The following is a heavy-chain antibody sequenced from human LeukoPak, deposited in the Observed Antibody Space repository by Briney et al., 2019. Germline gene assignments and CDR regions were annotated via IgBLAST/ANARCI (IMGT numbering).Heavy chain of an antibody. CDR2: ISYDGSNE. D-gene: IGHD3-9*01. Sequence: PGGSLRLSCAASGFTFSSYVMHWVRQAPGKGLEWVAIISYDGSNEYYADSVKGRFTISRDNAKNSLYLQMNSLRAEDTAVYYCARESILTGYLDYWGQGTLVTVSS. CDR3: ARESILTGYLDY. CDR1: GFTFSSYV. V-gene: IGHV3-30*04. J-gene: IGHJ4*02.